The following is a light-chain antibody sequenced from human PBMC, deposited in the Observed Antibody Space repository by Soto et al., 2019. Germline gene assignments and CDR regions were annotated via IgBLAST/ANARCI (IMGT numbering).Light chain of an antibody. CDR2: AAS. Sequence: DIQMTQSPPSLSASVGDRVTITCRASQGISTFLNWYQHRPGKAPKLLIYAASSLQSGVPSRFSGIGSETDFTLTISSLQPEDFATYSCQQSYSTTWTFGQGTKVDIK. J-gene: IGKJ1*01. CDR3: QQSYSTTWT. V-gene: IGKV1-39*01. CDR1: QGISTF.